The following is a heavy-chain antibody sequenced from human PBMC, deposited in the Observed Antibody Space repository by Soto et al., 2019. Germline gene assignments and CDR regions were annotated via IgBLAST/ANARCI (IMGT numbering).Heavy chain of an antibody. D-gene: IGHD3-10*01. V-gene: IGHV1-69*08. J-gene: IGHJ4*02. CDR1: GATFSFNT. CDR2: IIPTLGVA. Sequence: QVQLVQSGAEVKKPGSSVKVSCKASGATFSFNTISWVRQAPGQGLEWMGRIIPTLGVANYAQRFQGRATITADKSTSTAYMEPSSLGSEDTAVYYCAKDVIRGLYYFDSWGQGTLVTVSS. CDR3: AKDVIRGLYYFDS.